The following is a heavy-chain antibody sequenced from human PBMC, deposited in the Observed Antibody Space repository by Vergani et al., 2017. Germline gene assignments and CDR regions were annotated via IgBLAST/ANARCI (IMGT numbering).Heavy chain of an antibody. CDR2: INHSGST. V-gene: IGHV4-34*01. CDR3: ARLGRSSGWTYFDY. J-gene: IGHJ4*02. CDR1: GGSFSGYY. D-gene: IGHD6-19*01. Sequence: QVQLQQWGAGLLKPSETLSLTCAVYGGSFSGYYWSWIRQPPGKGLEWIGEINHSGSTNYNPSLKSRVTISVDTSKNQFSLKLSSVTAADTAVYYCARLGRSSGWTYFDYWGQGTLVTVSS.